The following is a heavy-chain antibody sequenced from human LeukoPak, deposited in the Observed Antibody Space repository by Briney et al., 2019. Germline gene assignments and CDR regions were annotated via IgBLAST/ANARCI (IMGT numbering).Heavy chain of an antibody. CDR2: IGGSASGT. D-gene: IGHD3-22*01. V-gene: IGHV3-23*01. J-gene: IGHJ2*01. CDR1: GFTFSSYT. CDR3: ARARVRSYSYDSDGSYTSDWIFDL. Sequence: GGSLRLSCAASGFTFSSYTMSWVRQAPGKGLEWVSTIGGSASGTFYSDSVKGRFTISRDNSKNTLYLQMNSLRAEDTAVYYCARARVRSYSYDSDGSYTSDWIFDLWGRGTLVTVSS.